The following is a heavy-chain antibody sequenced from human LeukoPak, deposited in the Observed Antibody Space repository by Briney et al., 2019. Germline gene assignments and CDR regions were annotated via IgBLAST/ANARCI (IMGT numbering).Heavy chain of an antibody. Sequence: SETLSLTCAVYGGSFSGYYWSWIRQPPGKGLEWIGEINHSGSTNYNPSLRSRVTISVDTSKNQFSLKLSSVTAADTAVYYCARVEEGYGSGRRENYYYYYMDVWGKGTTVTISS. J-gene: IGHJ6*03. V-gene: IGHV4-34*01. CDR2: INHSGST. CDR1: GGSFSGYY. CDR3: ARVEEGYGSGRRENYYYYYMDV. D-gene: IGHD3-10*01.